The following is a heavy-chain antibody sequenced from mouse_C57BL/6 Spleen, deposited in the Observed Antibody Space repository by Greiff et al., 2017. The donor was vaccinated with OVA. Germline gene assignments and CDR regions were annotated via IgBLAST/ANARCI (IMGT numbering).Heavy chain of an antibody. J-gene: IGHJ1*03. CDR2: ISYDGSN. CDR1: GYSITSGYY. D-gene: IGHD2-4*01. Sequence: EVKLQESGPGLVKPSQSLSLTCSVTGYSITSGYYWNWIRQFPGNKLEWMGYISYDGSNNYNPSLKNRISITRDTSKNQFFLKLNSVTTEDTATYYCARRGVYDYDVGDWYFDVWGTGTTVTVSS. CDR3: ARRGVYDYDVGDWYFDV. V-gene: IGHV3-6*01.